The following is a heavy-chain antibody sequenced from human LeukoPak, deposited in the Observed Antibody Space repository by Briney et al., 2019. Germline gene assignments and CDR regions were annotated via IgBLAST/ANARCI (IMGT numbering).Heavy chain of an antibody. CDR3: ARGDGEAAAGTENWFDP. CDR1: GYTFTNYL. Sequence: ASVKVSCKASGYTFTNYLIHWVRQAPGQGLEWMGIINPSGGRTSYAKKFQGRVTMTRDMSTSTVYMELSSLRSEDTAVYFCARGDGEAAAGTENWFDPWGQGTLVTVSS. V-gene: IGHV1-46*01. J-gene: IGHJ5*02. D-gene: IGHD6-13*01. CDR2: INPSGGRT.